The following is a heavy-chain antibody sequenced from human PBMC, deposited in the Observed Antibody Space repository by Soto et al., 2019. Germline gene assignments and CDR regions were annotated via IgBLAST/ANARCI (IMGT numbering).Heavy chain of an antibody. J-gene: IGHJ4*02. CDR2: ISAYSGST. V-gene: IGHV1-18*01. CDR1: GYTFTSYG. Sequence: QVQLVQSGAEVKKPGASVKFSCKASGYTFTSYGISWVRQAPGQGLEWMGWISAYSGSTNYAQKLQGRVTMTTDTATSTAYMELRSLRSDDTAVYYCARSIAAAVDFDYWGQGTLVTVSS. D-gene: IGHD6-13*01. CDR3: ARSIAAAVDFDY.